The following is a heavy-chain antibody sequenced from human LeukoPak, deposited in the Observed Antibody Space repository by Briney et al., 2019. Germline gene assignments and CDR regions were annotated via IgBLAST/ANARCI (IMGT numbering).Heavy chain of an antibody. V-gene: IGHV3-11*01. J-gene: IGHJ4*02. CDR1: GFTFSDYY. D-gene: IGHD3-22*01. Sequence: GGSLRLSCAASGFTFSDYYMSWIRQAPGKGLEWVSYISSSGSTIYCADSVKGRFTISRDNAKNSLYLQMNSLRAVDTAVYYCARDRVTGYYDSSGYLFFWGQGTLVTVSS. CDR3: ARDRVTGYYDSSGYLFF. CDR2: ISSSGSTI.